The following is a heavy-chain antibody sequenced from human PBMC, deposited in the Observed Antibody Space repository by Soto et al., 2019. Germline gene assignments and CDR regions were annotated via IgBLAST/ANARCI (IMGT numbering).Heavy chain of an antibody. V-gene: IGHV1-46*03. D-gene: IGHD2-21*02. J-gene: IGHJ6*02. Sequence: GASVKVSCKASGYIFTSYYIHWVRQAPGQGLEWMGWINPFDVSRMFAQSFQGRVTMTRDTSTSTVYMEVSSLRSEDTAVYYCARDLIVVVTANPRTGYYYYYGMDVWGQGTTVTVSS. CDR1: GYIFTSYY. CDR2: INPFDVSR. CDR3: ARDLIVVVTANPRTGYYYYYGMDV.